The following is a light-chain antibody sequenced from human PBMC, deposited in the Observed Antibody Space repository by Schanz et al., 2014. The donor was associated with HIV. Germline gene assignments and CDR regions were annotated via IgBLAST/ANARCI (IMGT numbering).Light chain of an antibody. V-gene: IGLV2-8*01. Sequence: QSALTQPPSASGSPGQSVTISCTGTSSDVGGYNYVSWYQLRPGKAPQLMIYEVTKRPSGVPDRFSGSKSGNTASLTISGLQAEDEADYYCCSYAGSYVFGTGTKVTVL. CDR2: EVT. J-gene: IGLJ1*01. CDR3: CSYAGSYV. CDR1: SSDVGGYNY.